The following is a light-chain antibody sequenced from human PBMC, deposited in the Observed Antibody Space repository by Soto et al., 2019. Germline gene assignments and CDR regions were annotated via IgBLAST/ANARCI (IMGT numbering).Light chain of an antibody. Sequence: EIVMTQSPATLSVSPGERATLACRASQSVIINLAWYQQKPGQAPRLLIYGASTRANGIPARFSGSGSGTEFTLTISSLQSEDFAVYYCQHYNDWPRTFGQGTKVEIK. J-gene: IGKJ1*01. CDR3: QHYNDWPRT. V-gene: IGKV3-15*01. CDR2: GAS. CDR1: QSVIIN.